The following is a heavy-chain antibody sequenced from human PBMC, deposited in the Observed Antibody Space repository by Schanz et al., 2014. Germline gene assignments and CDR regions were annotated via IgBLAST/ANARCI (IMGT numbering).Heavy chain of an antibody. CDR3: ARGGFFDSTSFDA. D-gene: IGHD6-13*01. V-gene: IGHV1-46*03. Sequence: QVQLVQSGAEVKKPGVSVKGSCKASGYTFTTYYIHWVRPAPGQGLEWMGKINPSSGTPRIAQNSQGRLAVTRDSSTSTVNMELSSLRSEDTAVYYCARGGFFDSTSFDAWGQGTLVSVSS. CDR2: INPSSGTP. CDR1: GYTFTTYY. J-gene: IGHJ4*02.